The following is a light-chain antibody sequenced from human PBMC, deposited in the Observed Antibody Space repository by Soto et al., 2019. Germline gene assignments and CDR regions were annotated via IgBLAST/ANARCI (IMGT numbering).Light chain of an antibody. J-gene: IGKJ2*01. CDR1: QSISSD. CDR3: QQSYSIPVT. V-gene: IGKV1-39*01. Sequence: DIQMTQSPSSLSASVGDRVTITCRASQSISSDLNFYQQKPGKAPKLLIYAASNLQSGVPSRFSGSGSGTDVTLTISSLQPEDFATYDCQQSYSIPVTFGQGTKLEIK. CDR2: AAS.